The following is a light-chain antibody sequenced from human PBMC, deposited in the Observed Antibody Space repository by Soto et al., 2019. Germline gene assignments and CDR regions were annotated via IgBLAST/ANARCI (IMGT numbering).Light chain of an antibody. CDR3: QQYNSYPRT. CDR2: DAS. CDR1: QSISSW. V-gene: IGKV1-5*01. Sequence: DIQMTQSPSTLSASVGDRVTITCRASQSISSWLAWYQQKPGKAPKLLIYDASSLESGVPSRFSGSGSGTEFTLPISSLQPDDFAPYSCQQYNSYPRTFGQGTKLEIK. J-gene: IGKJ2*01.